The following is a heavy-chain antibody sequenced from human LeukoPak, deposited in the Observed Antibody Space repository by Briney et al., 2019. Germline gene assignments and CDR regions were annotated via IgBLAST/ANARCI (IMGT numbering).Heavy chain of an antibody. CDR1: GGSFSGYY. Sequence: SETLSLTCAVYGGSFSGYYWSWIRQPPGKGREGIGEINHSGSTNYNPSLKSRVTISVDTSKNQFSLKLSSVTAADTAVYYCARAHIIVVVVAATRGGWFDPWGQGTLVTVSS. D-gene: IGHD2-15*01. CDR2: INHSGST. V-gene: IGHV4-34*01. CDR3: ARAHIIVVVVAATRGGWFDP. J-gene: IGHJ5*02.